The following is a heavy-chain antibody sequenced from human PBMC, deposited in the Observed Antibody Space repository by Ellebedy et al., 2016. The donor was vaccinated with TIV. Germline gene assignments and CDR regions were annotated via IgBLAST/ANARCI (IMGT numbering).Heavy chain of an antibody. CDR3: ARDPIATTHD. CDR2: ISYDGSNK. J-gene: IGHJ4*02. Sequence: GGSLRLXCAASGFTFSSYAMHWVRQAPGKGLEWVAVISYDGSNKYYADSVKGRFTIPRDNSKNTLYLQMNSLRAEDTAVYYCARDPIATTHDWGQGTLVTVSS. D-gene: IGHD6-13*01. CDR1: GFTFSSYA. V-gene: IGHV3-30-3*01.